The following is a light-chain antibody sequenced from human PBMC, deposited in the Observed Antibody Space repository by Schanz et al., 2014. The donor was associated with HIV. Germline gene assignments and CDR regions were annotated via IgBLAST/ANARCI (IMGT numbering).Light chain of an antibody. CDR2: TQD. Sequence: QSVLTQPPSTSGTPGQRVTISCSGSSSNIGTYNVNWYQQLPGTAPRLLIYTQDQRPSGVPDRFSGSKSGTSASLAISGLQSDDEAHYYCQSYDSSLSSVVFGGGTKLTVL. CDR3: QSYDSSLSSVV. J-gene: IGLJ3*02. CDR1: SSNIGTYN. V-gene: IGLV1-44*01.